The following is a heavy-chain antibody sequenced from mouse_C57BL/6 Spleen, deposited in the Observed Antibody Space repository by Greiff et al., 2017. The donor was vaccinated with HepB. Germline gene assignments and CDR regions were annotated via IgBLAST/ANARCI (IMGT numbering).Heavy chain of an antibody. CDR3: AREGDYDWFAY. D-gene: IGHD2-4*01. J-gene: IGHJ3*01. Sequence: VQLQQSGPGLVQPSQSLSITCTVSGFSLTSYGVHWVRQSPGKGLEWLGVIWSGGSTDYSAAFISRLSISKDNSKSQVFFKMNSLQADDTAIYYCAREGDYDWFAYWGQGTLVTVSA. V-gene: IGHV2-2*01. CDR2: IWSGGST. CDR1: GFSLTSYG.